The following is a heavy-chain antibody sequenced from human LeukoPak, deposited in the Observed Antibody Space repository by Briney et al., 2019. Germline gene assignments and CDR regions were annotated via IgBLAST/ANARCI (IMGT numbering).Heavy chain of an antibody. V-gene: IGHV3-13*01. CDR2: IGTAGDT. CDR1: GFTFSNHA. Sequence: GGSLRLSCATSGFTFSNHAMHWVRQASGKGLEWVSAIGTAGDTFCPGSVKGRFTISRENAKNSLSLQMNSLRAEDTAVYYCVRQQTPHGNFDYWGQGTLVTLSS. D-gene: IGHD1-26*01. J-gene: IGHJ4*02. CDR3: VRQQTPHGNFDY.